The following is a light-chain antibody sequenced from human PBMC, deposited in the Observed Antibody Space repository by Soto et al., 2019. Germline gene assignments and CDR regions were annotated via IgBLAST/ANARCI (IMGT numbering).Light chain of an antibody. J-gene: IGLJ3*02. CDR1: NSNIGNNY. V-gene: IGLV1-51*01. Sequence: QSVLTQPPSVSAAPGQSVTISCSGSNSNIGNNYVSWYQQFPGTAPELLIHDNSERPSGIPDRFSGSKSGTSATLGVTGLQTGDEAYYYCGTWDTSLSAWVFGGGTKVTVL. CDR2: DNS. CDR3: GTWDTSLSAWV.